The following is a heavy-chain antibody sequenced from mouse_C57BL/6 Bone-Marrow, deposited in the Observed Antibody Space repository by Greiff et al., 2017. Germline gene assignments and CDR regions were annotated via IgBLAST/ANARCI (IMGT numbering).Heavy chain of an antibody. D-gene: IGHD1-1*01. CDR2: IYPSDNET. CDR1: GYTFTSYW. V-gene: IGHV1-61*01. CDR3: ASNYGTWFAY. J-gene: IGHJ3*01. Sequence: QVQLQQPGAELVRPGSSVKLSCKASGYTFTSYWMDWVKQRPGQGLEWIGNIYPSDNETHYNQKFKDKATLTVDKSSSTAYMQLSSLTSEDSAVYYCASNYGTWFAYWGQGTLVTVSA.